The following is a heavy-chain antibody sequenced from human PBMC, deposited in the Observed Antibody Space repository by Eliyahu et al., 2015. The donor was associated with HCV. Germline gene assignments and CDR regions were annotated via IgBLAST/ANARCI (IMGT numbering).Heavy chain of an antibody. J-gene: IGHJ4*02. CDR3: VTGGRGDY. Sequence: EVQLVESGGGLVQPGESLRLSCAASGFIFTNYWMNWARQAPGKGLEWVASIGQDGSEKFYVDSVEGRFTISRDNVKKSVFLQMNSLRGEDTAVYYCVTGGRGDYWGQGTLVTVS. V-gene: IGHV3-7*01. D-gene: IGHD3-10*01. CDR1: GFIFTNYW. CDR2: IGQDGSEK.